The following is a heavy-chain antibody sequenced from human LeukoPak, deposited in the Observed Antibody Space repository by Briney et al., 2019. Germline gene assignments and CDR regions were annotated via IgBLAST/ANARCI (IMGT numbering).Heavy chain of an antibody. V-gene: IGHV4-39*01. CDR1: GGSISSSSYY. J-gene: IGHJ4*02. CDR3: ARWGIGGDPPFDY. Sequence: SETLSLTCTVSGGSISSSSYYWDWIRQPPGKGLEWIGNLYDSGSTHYNPSLRSRVTISADTSKNQFSLKLSSVTAADTAVYYCARWGIGGDPPFDYWGQGTLVTVSS. D-gene: IGHD2-21*02. CDR2: LYDSGST.